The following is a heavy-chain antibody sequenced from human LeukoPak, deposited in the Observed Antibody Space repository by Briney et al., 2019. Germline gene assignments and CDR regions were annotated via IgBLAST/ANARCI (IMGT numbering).Heavy chain of an antibody. Sequence: GGSLRLSCAASGINFDKAWMTWVRQTPGKGLEWLGLMKSKPDGETTIYAAPVKDRFIISRDDSTSTLYLQMNSLKTEDTGVYYCVTDLTTYWGQGTLVTLSS. CDR2: MKSKPDGETT. CDR1: GINFDKAW. CDR3: VTDLTTY. J-gene: IGHJ4*02. D-gene: IGHD3-9*01. V-gene: IGHV3-15*01.